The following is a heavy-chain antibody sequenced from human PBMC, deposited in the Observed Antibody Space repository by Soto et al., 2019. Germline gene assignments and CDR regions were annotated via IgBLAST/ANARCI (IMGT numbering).Heavy chain of an antibody. CDR2: INPNSGGT. D-gene: IGHD3-10*01. Sequence: ASVKVSCKASGYTFTGYYMHWVRQAPGQGLEWMGWINPNSGGTNYAQKFQGRVTMTRDTSISTAYMELSRLRSDDTAVYYCASRGSGTANYYYYGMDVWGQGTTVTVSS. V-gene: IGHV1-2*02. CDR1: GYTFTGYY. CDR3: ASRGSGTANYYYYGMDV. J-gene: IGHJ6*02.